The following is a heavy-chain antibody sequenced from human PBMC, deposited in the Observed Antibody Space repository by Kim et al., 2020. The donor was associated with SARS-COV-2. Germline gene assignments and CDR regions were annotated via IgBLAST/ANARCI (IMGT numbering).Heavy chain of an antibody. D-gene: IGHD6-19*01. J-gene: IGHJ4*02. CDR1: GYSFTTCA. CDR3: AREAVAGSFDH. Sequence: ASVKVSCKASGYSFTTCALYWVRRAPGQRLEWMGWINGGNGNTRYSQKFQARVSITRDTSATTAYLELSGLRSEDTAVYYCAREAVAGSFDHWGQGTLVTVSS. V-gene: IGHV1-3*01. CDR2: INGGNGNT.